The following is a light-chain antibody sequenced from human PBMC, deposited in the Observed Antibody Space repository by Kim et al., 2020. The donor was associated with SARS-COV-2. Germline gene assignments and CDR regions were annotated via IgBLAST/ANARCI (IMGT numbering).Light chain of an antibody. CDR3: QQRTNWPPT. Sequence: ETVLTQSPAVLSLSPGENATLSCRASQSVSTFLVWYRQRPGQSPRLVISDASHRATGIPSRVTGSGSGTDFTLTISSLEPEDFAMYYCQQRTNWPPTFGQGTKVDIK. V-gene: IGKV3-11*01. J-gene: IGKJ1*01. CDR1: QSVSTF. CDR2: DAS.